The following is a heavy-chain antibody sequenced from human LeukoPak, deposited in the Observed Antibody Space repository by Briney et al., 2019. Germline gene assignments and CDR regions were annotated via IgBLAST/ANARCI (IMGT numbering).Heavy chain of an antibody. V-gene: IGHV1-2*02. CDR2: INPNNGGT. CDR1: GYTFTGYY. D-gene: IGHD3-22*01. Sequence: ASVKVSCKASGYTFTGYYIHWVRLAPGQGLEWMGWINPNNGGTNYAQKFQGRVTMTRDTSISTAYMELSSLRSDDTAMYYCARVWVTSTSSYDYWGQGSLVTVYS. CDR3: ARVWVTSTSSYDY. J-gene: IGHJ4*02.